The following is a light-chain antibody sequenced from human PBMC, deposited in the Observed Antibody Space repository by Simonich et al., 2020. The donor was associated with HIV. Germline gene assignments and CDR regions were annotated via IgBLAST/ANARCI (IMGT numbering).Light chain of an antibody. V-gene: IGKV1-12*01. J-gene: IGKJ4*01. Sequence: DIQMTQSPSSVSASVGDRVTITCRGSRGISTWLAWYQQKPGKAPNLLIYAASSLQSGAPSRFSGSGSETDFSLTISSLQPEDFATYYCQQTNRFPLTFGGGTKVEIK. CDR2: AAS. CDR1: RGISTW. CDR3: QQTNRFPLT.